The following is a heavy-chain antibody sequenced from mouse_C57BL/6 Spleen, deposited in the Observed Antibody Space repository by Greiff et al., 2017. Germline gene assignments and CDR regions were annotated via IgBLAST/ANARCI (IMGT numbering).Heavy chain of an antibody. CDR2: IHPNSGST. CDR3: AGDYDYDDGAWFAY. J-gene: IGHJ3*01. Sequence: QVQLQQPGAELVKPGASVKLSCKASGYTFTSYWMHWVKQRPGQGLEWIGMIHPNSGSTNYNEKFKSKATLTVDKSSSTAYMQLSSLTSEDSAVYYCAGDYDYDDGAWFAYWGQGTLVTVSA. V-gene: IGHV1-64*01. CDR1: GYTFTSYW. D-gene: IGHD2-4*01.